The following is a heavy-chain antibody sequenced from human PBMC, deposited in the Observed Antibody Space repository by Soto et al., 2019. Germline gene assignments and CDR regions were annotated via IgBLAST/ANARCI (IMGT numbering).Heavy chain of an antibody. V-gene: IGHV3-21*01. CDR2: ISKSDYT. CDR3: ARGDSIIIPAGSDF. CDR1: AFAFNNYG. J-gene: IGHJ4*02. Sequence: PGGSLSLSCTVSAFAFNNYGINWVRQALGKVLEWVSSISKSDYTYYSDSVKGRFTISRDNAKNSVSLQMNTLRVEDTAVYYCARGDSIIIPAGSDFWGQGTPVTVSS. D-gene: IGHD3-22*01.